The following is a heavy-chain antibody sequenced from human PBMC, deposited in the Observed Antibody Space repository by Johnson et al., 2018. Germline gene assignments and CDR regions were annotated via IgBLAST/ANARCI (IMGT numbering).Heavy chain of an antibody. V-gene: IGHV3-23*04. Sequence: QLVQSGGGLVQPGGSLRLSCAASGFTFRSYAMSWVRQAPGKGLEWVSVISNSGDSTYDADSVKGRFTISRDNSKNTLYLQMNSLRAEDTAIYYCAKEENYYGSGSYYKWWGQGTLVTVSS. CDR3: AKEENYYGSGSYYKW. CDR1: GFTFRSYA. D-gene: IGHD3-10*01. J-gene: IGHJ4*02. CDR2: ISNSGDST.